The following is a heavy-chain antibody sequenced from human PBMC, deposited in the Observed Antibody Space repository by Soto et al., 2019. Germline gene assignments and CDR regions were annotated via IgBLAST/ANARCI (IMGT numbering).Heavy chain of an antibody. V-gene: IGHV4-30-4*01. CDR1: GGSISSGDYY. CDR3: AGGGVVVAATSRPHHFDY. D-gene: IGHD2-15*01. CDR2: IYYSGST. Sequence: SEPLSLTYTVSGGSISSGDYYRSWIRQPPGKGLEWIGYIYYSGSTYYNPSLKSRVTISVDTSKTQFSLKLSSVTAADTAVYYCAGGGVVVAATSRPHHFDYWGQGTLVTVSS. J-gene: IGHJ4*02.